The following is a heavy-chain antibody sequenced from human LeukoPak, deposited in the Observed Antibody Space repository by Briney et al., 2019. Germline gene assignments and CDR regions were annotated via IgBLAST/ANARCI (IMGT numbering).Heavy chain of an antibody. CDR3: AKDSTGYWFES. CDR2: IRSDGSNR. Sequence: GESLRLSCAASGFTFSGYDMYWVRQAPGKGLEWVGFIRSDGSNRHYVDSVKGRFTISRDNSKNTLYLQMNSLRVEDTAVYYCAKDSTGYWFESWGHGTLVTVSA. CDR1: GFTFSGYD. V-gene: IGHV3-30*02. D-gene: IGHD1-14*01. J-gene: IGHJ5*01.